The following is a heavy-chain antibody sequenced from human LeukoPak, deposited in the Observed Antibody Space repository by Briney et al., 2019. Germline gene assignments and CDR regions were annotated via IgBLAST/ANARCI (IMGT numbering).Heavy chain of an antibody. CDR3: AKEGRRYYDFWGGYHAAEN. CDR1: GFTFDDYA. Sequence: GGSLRLSCAASGFTFDDYAMHWVRQAPGKGLEWVSGINWNSGSIGYADSVKGRFTISRDNAKNTLYLQMNSLRAEDTAVYYWAKEGRRYYDFWGGYHAAENWGQGTRVTVSS. CDR2: INWNSGSI. D-gene: IGHD3-3*01. J-gene: IGHJ4*02. V-gene: IGHV3-9*01.